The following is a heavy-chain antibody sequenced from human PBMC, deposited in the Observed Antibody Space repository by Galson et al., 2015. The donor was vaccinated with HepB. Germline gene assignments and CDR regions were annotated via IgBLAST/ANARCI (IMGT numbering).Heavy chain of an antibody. CDR2: ISRTSSTI. V-gene: IGHV3-48*04. Sequence: SLRLPCAASGFTFSSYSKNWVRPAPGTGLERVSEISRTSSTIYYADSVKGRFTISRDNAKKLLYLQMNSLRAEDTAVYYCAIDSCSSTSCFMYYYHYGMDVWGQGTTVTVSS. D-gene: IGHD2-2*01. CDR3: AIDSCSSTSCFMYYYHYGMDV. J-gene: IGHJ6*02. CDR1: GFTFSSYS.